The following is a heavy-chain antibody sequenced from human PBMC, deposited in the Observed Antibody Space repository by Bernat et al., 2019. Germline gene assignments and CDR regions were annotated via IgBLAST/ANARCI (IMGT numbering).Heavy chain of an antibody. CDR1: GFTFSSYW. V-gene: IGHV3-7*03. CDR2: IKQDGSDK. Sequence: EVQLVESGGGLVQPGGSLRLSCAASGFTFSSYWMTWFRQAPGKGLEWVATIKQDGSDKYYVASVEGRFTISRDNAKNSLHLQMNSLRAEDTAVYYCARPYSSSWHSFDYWGQGTLVTVSS. D-gene: IGHD6-13*01. CDR3: ARPYSSSWHSFDY. J-gene: IGHJ4*02.